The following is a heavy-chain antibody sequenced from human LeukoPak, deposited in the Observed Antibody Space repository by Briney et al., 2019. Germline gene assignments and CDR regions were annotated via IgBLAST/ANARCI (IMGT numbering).Heavy chain of an antibody. D-gene: IGHD1-1*01. CDR2: ISSSSTYI. J-gene: IGHJ6*02. Sequence: PGRCLCPSCAASAFTFSSYSMNWVRQAPGKWLEWVSSISSSSTYIYYADSVKGRLTSSRDNAKNSLYLEMNSLRAEDTSVYYCARDMETSSRAWYYGMDVWGQGTTVTVSS. V-gene: IGHV3-21*01. CDR1: AFTFSSYS. CDR3: ARDMETSSRAWYYGMDV.